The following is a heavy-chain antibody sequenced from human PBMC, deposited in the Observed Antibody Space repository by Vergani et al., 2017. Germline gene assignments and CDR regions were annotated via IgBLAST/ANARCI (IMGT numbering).Heavy chain of an antibody. CDR3: AKDPQGGMAARPRYYFDY. CDR2: ISGSGCST. J-gene: IGHJ4*02. Sequence: EVQLLESGGGLVQPGGSLRLPCAASGFTFSSYAMSWVRQAPGKGLEWVSAISGSGCSTYYADSVKGRFTIARDNSKNTLYLQMNSRRAEDTAVYYCAKDPQGGMAARPRYYFDYWGQGTLVTVSS. V-gene: IGHV3-23*01. D-gene: IGHD6-6*01. CDR1: GFTFSSYA.